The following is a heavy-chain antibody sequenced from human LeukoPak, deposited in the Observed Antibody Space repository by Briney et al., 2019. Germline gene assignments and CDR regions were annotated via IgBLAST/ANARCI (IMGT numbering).Heavy chain of an antibody. CDR3: STLTSRYLSDS. CDR1: GFTFTNAW. J-gene: IGHJ4*02. D-gene: IGHD3-9*01. V-gene: IGHV3-15*07. Sequence: PGGSLRLSCAASGFTFTNAWMNWARQAPGKGLEWVGRIKSKADGETIDYAAPVKGRFTFSRDDSKNMLYLQMNGLKSEDTAVYYCSTLTSRYLSDSWGQGTLVTVSS. CDR2: IKSKADGETI.